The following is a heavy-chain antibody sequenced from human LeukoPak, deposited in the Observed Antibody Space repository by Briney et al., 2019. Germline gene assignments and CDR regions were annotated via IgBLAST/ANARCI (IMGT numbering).Heavy chain of an antibody. V-gene: IGHV1-46*01. CDR3: ARNHYDFWSGYSYYYYYYMDV. CDR1: GYTFTSYY. D-gene: IGHD3-3*01. CDR2: INPSGGST. Sequence: ASVKVSCKASGYTFTSYYMHWVRQAPGQGLEWMGIINPSGGSTSYARKFQGRVTMTRDMSTSTVYMELSSLRSEDTAVYYCARNHYDFWSGYSYYYYYYMDVWGKGTTVTVSS. J-gene: IGHJ6*03.